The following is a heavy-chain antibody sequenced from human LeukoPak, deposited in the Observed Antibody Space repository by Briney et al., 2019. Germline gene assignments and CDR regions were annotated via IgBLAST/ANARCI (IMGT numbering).Heavy chain of an antibody. CDR1: GYTFTSYY. Sequence: ASVKVSCKASGYTFTSYYMHWVRQAPGQGLEWMGIINPSGGSTSYAQKFQGRVTMTRDMSTSTVYMELSSLRSDDTAVYYCARGQYYYDSSGYWPFDYWGQGTLVTVSS. J-gene: IGHJ4*02. V-gene: IGHV1-46*01. D-gene: IGHD3-22*01. CDR2: INPSGGST. CDR3: ARGQYYYDSSGYWPFDY.